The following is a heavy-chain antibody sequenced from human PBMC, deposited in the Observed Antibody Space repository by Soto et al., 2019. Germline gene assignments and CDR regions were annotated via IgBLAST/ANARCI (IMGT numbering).Heavy chain of an antibody. Sequence: QVQLVQSGAEVKKPGSSVKVSCKAAGGTFSNYAITWVRQAPGQGLEWLGRMIPIFGSANYAQKFQGRVTITADESTNTASMELSRLRSDDTGVYYCAKDGGKDGYFGNWFDPWGQGTLVTVSS. D-gene: IGHD5-12*01. V-gene: IGHV1-69*15. CDR2: MIPIFGSA. CDR1: GGTFSNYA. CDR3: AKDGGKDGYFGNWFDP. J-gene: IGHJ5*02.